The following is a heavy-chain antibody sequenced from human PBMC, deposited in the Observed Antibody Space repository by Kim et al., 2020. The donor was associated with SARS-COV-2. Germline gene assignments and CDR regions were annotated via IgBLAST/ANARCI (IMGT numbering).Heavy chain of an antibody. D-gene: IGHD3-22*01. V-gene: IGHV1-69*13. CDR3: ARGKIGPYDSSGYRSYWYFDL. J-gene: IGHJ2*01. Sequence: SVKVSCKASGGTFSSYAISWVRQAPGQGLEWMGGIIPIFGTANYAQKFQGRVTITADESTSTAYMELSSLRSEDTAVYYCARGKIGPYDSSGYRSYWYFDLWGRGTLVTVSS. CDR2: IIPIFGTA. CDR1: GGTFSSYA.